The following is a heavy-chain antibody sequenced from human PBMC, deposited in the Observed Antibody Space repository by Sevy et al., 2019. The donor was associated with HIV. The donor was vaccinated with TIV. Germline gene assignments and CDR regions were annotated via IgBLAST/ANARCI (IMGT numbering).Heavy chain of an antibody. CDR1: GGSFSGYS. Sequence: SETLSLTCAVYGGSFSGYSWSWIRQPPGKGLEWIGEITHSGSTNYNPSLKSRVTISVDTSKNQFSLTLSSVTAADTAVYYCARGSTYYFDYWGQGTLVTVSS. CDR3: ARGSTYYFDY. J-gene: IGHJ4*02. CDR2: ITHSGST. V-gene: IGHV4-34*01.